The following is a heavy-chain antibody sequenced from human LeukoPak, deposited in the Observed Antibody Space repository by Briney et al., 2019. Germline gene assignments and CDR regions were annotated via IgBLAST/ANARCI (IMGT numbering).Heavy chain of an antibody. CDR1: GFTFGDYA. J-gene: IGHJ3*02. D-gene: IGHD1-26*01. Sequence: GGSLRLSCRASGFTFGDYAMSWVRQAPGKGLEWLGFIRSKAYGGTTEYAASVKGRFSISTDDSKTIAYLQMNSLKTEDTAVYYCTRVPAFSGSYEGDAFDIWGQGTMVTVSS. CDR2: IRSKAYGGTT. V-gene: IGHV3-49*04. CDR3: TRVPAFSGSYEGDAFDI.